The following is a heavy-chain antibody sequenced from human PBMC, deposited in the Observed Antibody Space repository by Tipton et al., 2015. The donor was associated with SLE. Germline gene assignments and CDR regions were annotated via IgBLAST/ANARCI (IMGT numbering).Heavy chain of an antibody. V-gene: IGHV4-38-2*02. Sequence: TLSLTCTVSGFSISSYYWGWIRQPPGKGLEWLGTSYHSGTTYHNPSLKSRLTLSIDTSKNQFSLKLSSVTAADTAVYYCVRLELPSTKADYWGPGTLVTVSS. D-gene: IGHD5-24*01. CDR3: VRLELPSTKADY. CDR1: GFSISSYY. CDR2: SYHSGTT. J-gene: IGHJ4*02.